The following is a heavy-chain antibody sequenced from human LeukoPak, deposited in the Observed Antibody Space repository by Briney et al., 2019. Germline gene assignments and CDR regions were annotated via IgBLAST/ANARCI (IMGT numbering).Heavy chain of an antibody. Sequence: PGGSLRLSCAASGFTFSSYAMHWVRQAPGKGLEYVSAISSNGGSTYYANSVKGRFTISRDNSKNTLYLQMGSLRAEDMAVYYCARVHYDSSGYYFLPYWGQGTLVTVSS. CDR3: ARVHYDSSGYYFLPY. V-gene: IGHV3-64*01. D-gene: IGHD3-22*01. CDR2: ISSNGGST. CDR1: GFTFSSYA. J-gene: IGHJ4*02.